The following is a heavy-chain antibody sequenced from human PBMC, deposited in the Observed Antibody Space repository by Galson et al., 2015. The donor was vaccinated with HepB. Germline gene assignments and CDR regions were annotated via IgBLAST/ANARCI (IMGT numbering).Heavy chain of an antibody. CDR2: ISRSGTNI. J-gene: IGHJ4*02. Sequence: SLRLSCAAYGFTFSDHTMNWVRQAPGKGLEWVSSISRSGTNIYYADSVRGRFTISRDNTKKSLYLQMSSLRAEDTALYYCARARDPWYFDYWGQGTLVTVSS. V-gene: IGHV3-21*01. D-gene: IGHD3-10*01. CDR1: GFTFSDHT. CDR3: ARARDPWYFDY.